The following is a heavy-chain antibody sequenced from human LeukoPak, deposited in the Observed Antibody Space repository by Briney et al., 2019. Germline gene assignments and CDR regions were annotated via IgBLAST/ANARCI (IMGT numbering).Heavy chain of an antibody. CDR3: ASTSVAAPYSSGRGYFDY. CDR2: IIPIFGTA. D-gene: IGHD6-19*01. V-gene: IGHV1-69*06. Sequence: ASVKVSCKASGGTFSSYAISWVRQAPGQGLEWMGGIIPIFGTANYAQKFQGRVTITADKSTSTAYMELSSLRSEDTAVYYCASTSVAAPYSSGRGYFDYWGQGTLVTVSS. CDR1: GGTFSSYA. J-gene: IGHJ4*02.